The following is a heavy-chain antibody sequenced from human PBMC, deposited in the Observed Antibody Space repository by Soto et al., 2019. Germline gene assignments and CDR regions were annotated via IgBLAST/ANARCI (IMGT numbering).Heavy chain of an antibody. CDR1: GFTFSSYS. CDR2: ISSSSSYI. V-gene: IGHV3-21*01. D-gene: IGHD6-19*01. J-gene: IGHJ4*01. CDR3: ATGYSSGWFKGAY. Sequence: PGGSLRLSCAASGFTFSSYSMNWVRQAPGKGLEWVSSISSSSSYIYYADSVKGRFTISRDNAKNSLYLQMNSLRAEDTAVYYCATGYSSGWFKGAYWRHGTLVTVSS.